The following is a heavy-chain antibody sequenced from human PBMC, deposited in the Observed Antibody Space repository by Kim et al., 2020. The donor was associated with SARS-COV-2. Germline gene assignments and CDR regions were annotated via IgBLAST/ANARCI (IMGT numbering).Heavy chain of an antibody. CDR3: ARDSALFGVVTHDAFDI. CDR1: GFTFSSYG. J-gene: IGHJ3*02. D-gene: IGHD3-3*01. Sequence: GGSLRLSCAASGFTFSSYGMHWVRQAPGKGLEWVAVIWYDGSNKYYADSVKGRFTISRDNSKNTLYLQMNSLRAEDTAVYYCARDSALFGVVTHDAFDIWGQGTMVTVSS. CDR2: IWYDGSNK. V-gene: IGHV3-33*01.